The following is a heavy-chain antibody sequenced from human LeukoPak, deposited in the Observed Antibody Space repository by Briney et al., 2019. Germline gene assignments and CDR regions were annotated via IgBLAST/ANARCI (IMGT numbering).Heavy chain of an antibody. J-gene: IGHJ4*02. CDR1: GGSLSGNY. Sequence: SETLSLTCAVHGGSLSGNYWSWIRQPPGKGLEWIGQGTHDGVTNYNPSLKSRVTVSVDTPRNQVSLKVTSLTAADTAVYYCARGLNILDYGGGGTVVTVSS. CDR3: ARGLNILDY. V-gene: IGHV4-34*01. CDR2: GTHDGVT.